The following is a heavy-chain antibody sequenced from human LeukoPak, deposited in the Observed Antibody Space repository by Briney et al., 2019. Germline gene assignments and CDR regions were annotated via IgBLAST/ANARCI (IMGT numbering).Heavy chain of an antibody. CDR2: IYYSGST. Sequence: SETLSLTCTVSGGSISSYYWSWIRQPPGKGLEWIGYIYYSGSTNYNPSLKSRVTISVDTSKNQFSLKLSSVTAADTAVYYCARHSYYYDSSGYYPLFDYWGQGTLVTVSS. V-gene: IGHV4-59*08. CDR3: ARHSYYYDSSGYYPLFDY. D-gene: IGHD3-22*01. CDR1: GGSISSYY. J-gene: IGHJ4*02.